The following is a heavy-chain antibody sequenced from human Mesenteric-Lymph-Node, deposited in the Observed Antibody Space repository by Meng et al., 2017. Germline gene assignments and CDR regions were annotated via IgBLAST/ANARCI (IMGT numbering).Heavy chain of an antibody. CDR1: VVSISSSFR. Sequence: LVEACGGLVQTAGALCHAHSDAVVSISSSFRWSWVRQPPGKGLEWIGDIDDSWSTKYNPSLNRRSSITLDKSKNPFALKVNSVTAADKAVYYCARGKQDAWELLAYWGQGALVTVSS. V-gene: IGHV4-4*02. CDR3: ARGKQDAWELLAY. J-gene: IGHJ4*02. CDR2: IDDSWST. D-gene: IGHD1-26*01.